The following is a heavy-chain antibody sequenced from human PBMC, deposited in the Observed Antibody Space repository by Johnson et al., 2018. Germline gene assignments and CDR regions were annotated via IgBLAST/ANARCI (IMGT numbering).Heavy chain of an antibody. V-gene: IGHV3-30*18. CDR3: AKGGMVVTNIQYLQH. CDR2: MSYDGSEK. Sequence: QVQLVQSGGGVVQXGRSLRLSCAASGFTFSTYGMHWVRQAPGKGLEWVAVMSYDGSEKDYADSVKGRFTISRDNSKNTLYLQLNSLRAEDTAVYYCAKGGMVVTNIQYLQHWGQGTLVTVSS. D-gene: IGHD2-21*02. J-gene: IGHJ1*01. CDR1: GFTFSTYG.